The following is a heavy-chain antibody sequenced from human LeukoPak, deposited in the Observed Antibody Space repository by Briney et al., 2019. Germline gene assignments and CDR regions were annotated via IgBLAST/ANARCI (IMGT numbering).Heavy chain of an antibody. CDR1: GFAFSSLA. CDR3: AKDARRSNGWYFFDH. CDR2: ITDSGDTT. D-gene: IGHD6-19*01. J-gene: IGHJ4*02. V-gene: IGHV3-23*01. Sequence: PGGSLRLSCAASGFAFSSLAMGWVRQAPGKGLEWVSAITDSGDTTDYADSVRGRFTISRDNSRNTIYLQMNSLRAEDTAVYYCAKDARRSNGWYFFDHWGQGALVTVSS.